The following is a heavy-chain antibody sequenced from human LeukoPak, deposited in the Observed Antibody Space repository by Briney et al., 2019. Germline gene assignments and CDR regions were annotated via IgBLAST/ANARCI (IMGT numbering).Heavy chain of an antibody. J-gene: IGHJ3*01. D-gene: IGHD5-24*01. Sequence: WASVKVSCKASGYTFSGYGINWVRQAPGQGLEWVGWINTYTGKAEYAQNYQGRVSVTTDMSTNTAFMEVRNLRSDDTAVYFCARGQYNYALDVWGQGTLLTVSS. CDR2: INTYTGKA. CDR3: ARGQYNYALDV. CDR1: GYTFSGYG. V-gene: IGHV1-18*01.